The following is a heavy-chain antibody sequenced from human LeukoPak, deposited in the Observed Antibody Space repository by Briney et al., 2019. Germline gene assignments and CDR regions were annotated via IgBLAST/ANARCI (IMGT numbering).Heavy chain of an antibody. D-gene: IGHD3-22*01. V-gene: IGHV3-23*01. Sequence: PGGSLRLSCVVSGITFSSYEMSWVRQAPGKGLEWVSAISGSGGATYYADSVKGRFTISRDNSKNTLYLQMNSLRAEDTALYYCASLDYFDSSDYGDYWGQGTLVTVSS. CDR1: GITFSSYE. CDR3: ASLDYFDSSDYGDY. J-gene: IGHJ4*02. CDR2: ISGSGGAT.